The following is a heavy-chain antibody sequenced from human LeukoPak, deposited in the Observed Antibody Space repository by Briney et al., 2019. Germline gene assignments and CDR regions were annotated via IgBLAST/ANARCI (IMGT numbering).Heavy chain of an antibody. CDR1: GFTFSTYA. CDR2: ISGSGGST. V-gene: IGHV3-23*01. D-gene: IGHD5-18*01. CDR3: GKTPGRGYSYGGFDY. Sequence: GGSLRLSCAASGFTFSTYAMSWVRQAPGKGLEWVSAISGSGGSTYYADSVKGRFTISRDNSKNTLYLQMNSLRAEDTAVYYCGKTPGRGYSYGGFDYWGQGTLVTVSS. J-gene: IGHJ4*02.